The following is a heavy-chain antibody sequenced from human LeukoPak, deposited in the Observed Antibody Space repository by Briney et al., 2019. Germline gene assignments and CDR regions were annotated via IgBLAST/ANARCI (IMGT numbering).Heavy chain of an antibody. CDR2: LDYSGST. CDR3: ARGLRTFGSSGYYCRFDY. CDR1: GGSISNYH. Sequence: SETLSLTCTVSGGSISNYHWSCIRQPPGKGLEWIGYLDYSGSTSYNPSLRSRVTISGDTSKNQFSLKLRSVTAADTAVYYCARGLRTFGSSGYYCRFDYWGQGALVTVSS. D-gene: IGHD3-22*01. J-gene: IGHJ4*02. V-gene: IGHV4-59*01.